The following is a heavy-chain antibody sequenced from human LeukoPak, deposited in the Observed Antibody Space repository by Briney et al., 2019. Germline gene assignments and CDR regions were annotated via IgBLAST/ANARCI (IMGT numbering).Heavy chain of an antibody. CDR3: ARGRRFGESYYFDY. V-gene: IGHV4-4*07. Sequence: SETLSLTCTVSGGSISSYYWSWIRQPAGKGLEWIGRIYTSGSTNYNPSLKSRVAMSVDTSKNQFSLKLSSVTAADTAVYYCARGRRFGESYYFDYWGQGTLVTVSS. D-gene: IGHD3-10*01. CDR1: GGSISSYY. J-gene: IGHJ4*02. CDR2: IYTSGST.